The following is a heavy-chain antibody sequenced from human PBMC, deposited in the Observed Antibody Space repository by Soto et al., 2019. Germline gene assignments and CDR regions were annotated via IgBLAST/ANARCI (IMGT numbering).Heavy chain of an antibody. D-gene: IGHD5-18*01. CDR2: INHSGST. V-gene: IGHV4-34*01. CDR3: ARGKRGYSYGARRYYFDY. CDR1: GGSFSGYY. Sequence: PSETLSLTCAVYGGSFSGYYWSWIRQPPGKGLEWIGEINHSGSTNYNPSLKSRVTISVDTSKNQFSLKLSSVTAAGTAVYYCARGKRGYSYGARRYYFDYWGQGTLVTVSS. J-gene: IGHJ4*02.